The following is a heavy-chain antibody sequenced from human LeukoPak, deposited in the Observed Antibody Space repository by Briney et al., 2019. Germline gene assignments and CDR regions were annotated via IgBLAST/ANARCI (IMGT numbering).Heavy chain of an antibody. Sequence: SETLSLTCTVSGGSISSSSYYWGWIRQPPGKGMEWIGSIYYSGSTNNNPSLKSRVTISVDTSKNQFSLKLSSVTAADTAVYYCARRRTMFGYFAGEFDYWGQGTLVTVSS. CDR1: GGSISSSSYY. CDR3: ARRRTMFGYFAGEFDY. V-gene: IGHV4-39*01. J-gene: IGHJ4*02. D-gene: IGHD3-10*02. CDR2: IYYSGST.